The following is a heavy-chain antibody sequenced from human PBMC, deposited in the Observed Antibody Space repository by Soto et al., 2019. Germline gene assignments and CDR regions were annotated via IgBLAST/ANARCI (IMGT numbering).Heavy chain of an antibody. CDR2: ISANSGDT. Sequence: QVQLVQSGAEVKEPGASVRVSCKASGYTFSSYGFSWVRQAPGQGLEWVAWISANSGDTNSAQKFQGRVTLTTDTSTSTVYMDLRSLTSDDTAIYLCARDFWDSCGGTSCIYFDFWGQGTLVTVSS. CDR3: ARDFWDSCGGTSCIYFDF. J-gene: IGHJ4*02. V-gene: IGHV1-18*01. D-gene: IGHD2-2*01. CDR1: GYTFSSYG.